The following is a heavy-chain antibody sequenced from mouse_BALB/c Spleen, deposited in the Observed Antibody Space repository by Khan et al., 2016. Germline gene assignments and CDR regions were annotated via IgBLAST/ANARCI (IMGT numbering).Heavy chain of an antibody. D-gene: IGHD1-1*01. CDR2: IHYSGST. CDR1: AFSITSDYS. J-gene: IGHJ3*01. V-gene: IGHV3-1*02. CDR3: ARYDYGGAPWFAY. Sequence: EVQLQESGPDLVKPSQSLSLTCTVTAFSITSDYSWHWIRQFPGNKLEWMGYIHYSGSTNYNPSLKSRISITRDTSKNQFFLQLNSVTTEDTATFYCARYDYGGAPWFAYWGQGTLVTVSA.